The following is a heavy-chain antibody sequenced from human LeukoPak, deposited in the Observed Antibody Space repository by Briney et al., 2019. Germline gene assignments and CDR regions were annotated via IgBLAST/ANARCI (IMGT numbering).Heavy chain of an antibody. Sequence: PSETLSLTCTVSGGSISTNYWSWIRQPPGKGLEWIGYIYYSGSTNYNPSLKSRVTISADTSKNQFSLKLTSVTAADTAVYYCARDPGTSSPDYYFDYWGQGTLVTVSS. CDR3: ARDPGTSSPDYYFDY. J-gene: IGHJ4*02. CDR2: IYYSGST. D-gene: IGHD6-13*01. CDR1: GGSISTNY. V-gene: IGHV4-59*01.